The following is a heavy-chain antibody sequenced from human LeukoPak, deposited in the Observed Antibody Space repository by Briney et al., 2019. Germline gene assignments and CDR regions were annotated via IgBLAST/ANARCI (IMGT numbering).Heavy chain of an antibody. CDR1: GFTFSSYE. J-gene: IGHJ3*02. Sequence: AGGSLRLSCAASGFTFSSYEMNWVRQAPGKGLEWVSYISSSGSTIYYADSVKGRFTISRDNAKNSLYLQMNSLRVEDTAVYYCAHVKARSGTTFDIWGQGILVTVSS. CDR3: AHVKARSGTTFDI. CDR2: ISSSGSTI. V-gene: IGHV3-48*03. D-gene: IGHD3/OR15-3a*01.